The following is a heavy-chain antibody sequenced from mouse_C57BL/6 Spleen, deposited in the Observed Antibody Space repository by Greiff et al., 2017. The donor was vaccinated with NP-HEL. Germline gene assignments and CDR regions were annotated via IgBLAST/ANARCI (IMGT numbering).Heavy chain of an antibody. V-gene: IGHV5-4*01. CDR2: ISDGGSYT. D-gene: IGHD2-4*01. CDR3: ARDRGDYPYYYAMDY. Sequence: DVQLVESGGGLVKPGGSLKLSCAASGFTFSSYAMSWVRQTPEKRLEWVATISDGGSYTYYPDNVKGRFTISRDNAKNNLYLQMSHLKSEDTAMYYCARDRGDYPYYYAMDYWGQGTSVTVSS. CDR1: GFTFSSYA. J-gene: IGHJ4*01.